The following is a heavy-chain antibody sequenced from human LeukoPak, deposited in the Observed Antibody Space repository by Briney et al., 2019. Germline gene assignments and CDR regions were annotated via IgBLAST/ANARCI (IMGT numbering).Heavy chain of an antibody. V-gene: IGHV3-23*01. CDR1: GFTFSSYW. J-gene: IGHJ4*02. CDR3: AKDPFSESDLDY. D-gene: IGHD3-3*02. CDR2: ISGSGGST. Sequence: GGSLRLSCAASGFTFSSYWMSWVRQAPGKGLEWVSAISGSGGSTYYADSVKGRFTISRDNSKNTLYLQMNSLRAEDTAVYYCAKDPFSESDLDYWGQGTLVTVSS.